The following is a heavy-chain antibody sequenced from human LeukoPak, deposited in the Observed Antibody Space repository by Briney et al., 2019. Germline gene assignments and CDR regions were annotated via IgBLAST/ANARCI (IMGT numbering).Heavy chain of an antibody. Sequence: SVKVSCKASGGTFSSSSISWVRQAPGQGLEWMGGIIPIFGTANYAQKFQGRVTITADESTRTAYMKLSSLRSEDTAVYYCARDESLSGWYSDYWGQGTLVTVSS. V-gene: IGHV1-69*13. D-gene: IGHD6-19*01. CDR1: GGTFSSSS. CDR2: IIPIFGTA. J-gene: IGHJ4*02. CDR3: ARDESLSGWYSDY.